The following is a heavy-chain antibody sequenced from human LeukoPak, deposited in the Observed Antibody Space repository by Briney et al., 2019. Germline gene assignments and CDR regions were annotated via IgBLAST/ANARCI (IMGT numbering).Heavy chain of an antibody. CDR2: INPNNGGT. V-gene: IGHV1-2*02. CDR3: ARGRRGSYYAY. CDR1: GYTFSGYY. Sequence: ASVKVSCKASGYTFSGYYLFWVRQAPGQGLEWMAWINPNNGGTNYAQKFQGRVTLTRDTSISAAYMEVTRLRSDDTAVYYCARGRRGSYYAYWGQGTLVTVSS. D-gene: IGHD1-26*01. J-gene: IGHJ4*02.